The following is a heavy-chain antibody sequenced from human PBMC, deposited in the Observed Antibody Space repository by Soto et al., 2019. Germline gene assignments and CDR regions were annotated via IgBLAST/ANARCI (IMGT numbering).Heavy chain of an antibody. V-gene: IGHV4-30-4*01. J-gene: IGHJ4*02. CDR2: IYYSGST. CDR1: GGSISSGDYY. D-gene: IGHD4-17*01. Sequence: SETLSLTCTVSGGSISSGDYYWSLIRQPPGKGLEWIGYIYYSGSTYYNPSLKSRVTISVDTSKNQFSLKLSSVTAADTAVYYCARVLPDYGDYGLEYLFDYWGQGRLVTVSS. CDR3: ARVLPDYGDYGLEYLFDY.